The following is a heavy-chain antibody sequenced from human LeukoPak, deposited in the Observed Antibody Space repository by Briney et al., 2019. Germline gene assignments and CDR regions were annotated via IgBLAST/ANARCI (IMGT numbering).Heavy chain of an antibody. V-gene: IGHV3-74*01. Sequence: HPGGSLRLSCAASGFTFSSYWMHWVRQAPGKGLVWVSRINTDGSSTSYADSVKGRFTISRDNAKNSLYLQMNSLRAEDTAVYYCARVQDDFWNDYWGQGTLVTVSS. CDR2: INTDGSST. D-gene: IGHD3-3*01. J-gene: IGHJ4*02. CDR3: ARVQDDFWNDY. CDR1: GFTFSSYW.